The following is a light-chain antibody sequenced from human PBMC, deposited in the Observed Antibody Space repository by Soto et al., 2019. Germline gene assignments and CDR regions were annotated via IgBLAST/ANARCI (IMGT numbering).Light chain of an antibody. CDR3: QQYNSIRIT. V-gene: IGKV1-5*01. J-gene: IGKJ5*01. CDR2: DAS. CDR1: QNINNR. Sequence: IQINLSLSTLSAFVRDGVTSTCRASQNINNRLAWYQQKPGKAPNLLIYDASSLESGVPSRVSGSGSGTEFTLTICSLQPDDSAPYYCQQYNSIRITFGHGRLLEI.